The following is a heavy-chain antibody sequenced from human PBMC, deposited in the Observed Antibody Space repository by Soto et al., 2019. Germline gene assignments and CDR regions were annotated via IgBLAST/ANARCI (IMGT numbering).Heavy chain of an antibody. J-gene: IGHJ4*02. CDR3: ARAVTYGNGWYFDY. CDR1: GGSFSGYY. D-gene: IGHD6-19*01. Sequence: SETLSLTCAVYGGSFSGYYWSWIRQPPGKGLEWIGEINHSGSTNYNPSLKSRVTISVDTSKTHFSLKLSSVTAADTAVYYCARAVTYGNGWYFDYWGQGTLVTVSS. CDR2: INHSGST. V-gene: IGHV4-34*01.